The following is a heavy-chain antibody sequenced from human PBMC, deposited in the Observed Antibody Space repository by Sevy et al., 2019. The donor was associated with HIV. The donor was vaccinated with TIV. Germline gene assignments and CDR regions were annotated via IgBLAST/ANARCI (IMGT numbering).Heavy chain of an antibody. CDR1: RYTLSEVS. Sequence: ASVKVSCNVPRYTLSEVSMHWVRQAPGKGLERMGGFVPEDGEIVFAQKFQGRVTVAEDTLTDTAYLEVTNLRSEDTATYFCVIGDTPRLTGSGTRLKDQSLNYFEFWGQGTLVTVSS. CDR2: FVPEDGEI. CDR3: VIGDTPRLTGSGTRLKDQSLNYFEF. J-gene: IGHJ4*02. D-gene: IGHD3-16*02. V-gene: IGHV1-24*01.